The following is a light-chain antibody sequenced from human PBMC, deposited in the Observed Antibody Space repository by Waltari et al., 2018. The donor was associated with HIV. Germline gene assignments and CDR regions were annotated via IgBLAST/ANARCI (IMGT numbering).Light chain of an antibody. J-gene: IGLJ2*01. CDR2: GNN. V-gene: IGLV1-40*01. CDR3: QSYDSGLSGVV. Sequence: QSVLTQPPSVFGAPGQRVTISCTGSSSNIGADYDVQWYQQVPGTAPKPLIYGNNKRPSGVPDRFAGSKSGTSASLAITGRQAEDEADYYGQSYDSGLSGVVFGGGTRLTVL. CDR1: SSNIGADYD.